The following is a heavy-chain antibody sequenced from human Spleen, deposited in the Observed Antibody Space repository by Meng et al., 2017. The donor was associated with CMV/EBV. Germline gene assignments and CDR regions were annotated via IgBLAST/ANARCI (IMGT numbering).Heavy chain of an antibody. Sequence: GESLKISCAASGFTVSSNYMSWVRQAPGKGLEWVSVIYSGGSTYYADSVKGRFTISRDNSKNTLYLQMNSLRAEDTAVYYCARLSTTGTTRYFDYWGQGTLVTVSS. CDR3: ARLSTTGTTRYFDY. J-gene: IGHJ4*02. V-gene: IGHV3-53*01. CDR1: GFTVSSNY. D-gene: IGHD1-1*01. CDR2: IYSGGST.